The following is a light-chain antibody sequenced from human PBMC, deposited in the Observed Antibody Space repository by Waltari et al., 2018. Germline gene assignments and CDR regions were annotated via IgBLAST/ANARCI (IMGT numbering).Light chain of an antibody. J-gene: IGLJ3*02. Sequence: QLVLTQSPSASASLGASVKLTCTLDSGHSTNIVAWLRQHPENGPRYLMKVNSDGSHTKGDDIPDRFSGSSSGAERYLTISSVQSEDEADYYCETGGHGTWVFGGGTKLTVL. CDR2: VNSDGSH. V-gene: IGLV4-69*02. CDR3: ETGGHGTWV. CDR1: SGHSTNI.